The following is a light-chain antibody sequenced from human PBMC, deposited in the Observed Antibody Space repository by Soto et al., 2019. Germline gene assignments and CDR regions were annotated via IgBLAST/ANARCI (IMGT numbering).Light chain of an antibody. CDR3: LLYMGSGIVV. J-gene: IGLJ2*01. CDR1: SGSVSTSYY. V-gene: IGLV8-61*01. CDR2: STN. Sequence: QTVVTQEPSFSVSPGGTVTLTCGLSSGSVSTSYYPSWYQQTPGQAPRTLIYSTNTRSSGVPDRFSGSILGNKAALTITGAQADDESYYYCLLYMGSGIVVFGGGTKLTVL.